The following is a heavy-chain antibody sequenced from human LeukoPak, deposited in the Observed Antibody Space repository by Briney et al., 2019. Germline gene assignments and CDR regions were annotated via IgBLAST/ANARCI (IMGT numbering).Heavy chain of an antibody. CDR1: GFTFSSYS. V-gene: IGHV3-48*01. J-gene: IGHJ4*02. CDR2: ISSSSSTI. CDR3: ARDPRVAKAAAGGGYY. Sequence: PGGSLRLSCAASGFTFSSYSMNWVRQAPGKGLEWVSYISSSSSTIYYADSVKGRFTISRDNAKNSLYLQMNSLRAEDTAVYYCARDPRVAKAAAGGGYYWGQGTLVTVSS. D-gene: IGHD6-13*01.